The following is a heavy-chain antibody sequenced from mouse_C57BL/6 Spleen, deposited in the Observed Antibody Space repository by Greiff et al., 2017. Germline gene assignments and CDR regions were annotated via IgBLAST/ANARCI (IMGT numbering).Heavy chain of an antibody. J-gene: IGHJ3*01. CDR1: GYTFTSYW. Sequence: VQLQQPGAELVKPGASVKLSCKASGYTFTSYWMQWVKQRPGQGLEWIGEIDPSDSYTNYNQKFKGKATLTVDTSSSTAYMQLSSLTSEDSAVYYCARGDSSGYFAYWGQGTLVTVSA. D-gene: IGHD3-2*02. CDR3: ARGDSSGYFAY. CDR2: IDPSDSYT. V-gene: IGHV1-50*01.